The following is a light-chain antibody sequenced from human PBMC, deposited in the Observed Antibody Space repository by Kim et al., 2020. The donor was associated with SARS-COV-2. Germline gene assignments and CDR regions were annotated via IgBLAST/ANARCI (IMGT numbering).Light chain of an antibody. CDR1: SSNIGAGYD. V-gene: IGLV1-40*01. J-gene: IGLJ1*01. Sequence: RGTTSCTGSSSNIGAGYDVHWYQQLPGTAPKLLIYGNSHRPSGVPDRFSGSKSGTSASLAITGLQAEDEADYYCQSYDSSLSGYVFGTGTKVTVL. CDR2: GNS. CDR3: QSYDSSLSGYV.